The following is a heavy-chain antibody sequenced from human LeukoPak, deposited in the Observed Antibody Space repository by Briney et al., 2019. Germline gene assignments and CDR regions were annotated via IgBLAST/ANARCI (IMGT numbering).Heavy chain of an antibody. CDR2: ISYDGSNK. D-gene: IGHD3-3*01. CDR1: GFTFSSYA. J-gene: IGHJ4*02. Sequence: GGSLRLSCAASGFTFSSYAMHWVRQAPGKGLEWVAVISYDGSNKYYADSVKGRFTISRDNSKNTLYLQMNSLRAEDTAVYYCASDPGTYYDFWSGYLAGGFDYWGQGTLVTVSS. CDR3: ASDPGTYYDFWSGYLAGGFDY. V-gene: IGHV3-30-3*01.